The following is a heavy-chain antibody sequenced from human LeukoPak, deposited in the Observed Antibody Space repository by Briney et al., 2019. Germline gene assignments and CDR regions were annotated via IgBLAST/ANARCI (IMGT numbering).Heavy chain of an antibody. D-gene: IGHD6-19*01. J-gene: IGHJ1*01. CDR1: GFSLSTSGVG. CDR3: VHRYSSVFQH. CDR2: IYWDADQ. V-gene: IGHV2-5*02. Sequence: SGPTLVRPTQTLTLTCAFSGFSLSTSGVGVGWIRQPPGKALEWLALIYWDADQRYSPSLKSRLTVTKDTSKNQVVLTMTNMDPVDTATYYCVHRYSSVFQHWGQGTLVTVSS.